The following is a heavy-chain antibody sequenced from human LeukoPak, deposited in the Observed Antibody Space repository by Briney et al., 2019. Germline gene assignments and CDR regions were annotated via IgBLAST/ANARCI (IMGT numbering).Heavy chain of an antibody. J-gene: IGHJ4*02. V-gene: IGHV3-7*03. CDR2: IKQDGGVK. Sequence: GGSLRLSCAASGYTLRGDWMSWVRQAPGKGLEWVGNIKQDGGVKYYTDSARGRFTLSRDNAKSSLYLQMNSLRVEDTAMYFCARTVVVVVGASDYFDYWGQGTLVTVSS. CDR1: GYTLRGDW. D-gene: IGHD2-2*01. CDR3: ARTVVVVVGASDYFDY.